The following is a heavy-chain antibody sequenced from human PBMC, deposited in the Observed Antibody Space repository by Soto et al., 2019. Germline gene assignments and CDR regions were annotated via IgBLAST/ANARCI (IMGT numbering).Heavy chain of an antibody. J-gene: IGHJ6*03. CDR1: GGSISSYY. CDR2: IYYSGST. Sequence: PSETLSLTCTVSGGSISSYYWSWIRQPPGKGLEWIGYIYYSGSTTYNPSLKSRVTISVDTSKNQFSLKLSSVTAADTAVYYCARETMVARGGYYYYYMDVWGKGTTVTVSS. D-gene: IGHD2-15*01. CDR3: ARETMVARGGYYYYYMDV. V-gene: IGHV4-59*12.